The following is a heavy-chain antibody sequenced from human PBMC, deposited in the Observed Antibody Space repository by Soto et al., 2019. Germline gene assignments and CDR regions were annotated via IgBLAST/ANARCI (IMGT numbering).Heavy chain of an antibody. J-gene: IGHJ5*02. CDR1: GGTFSSYA. V-gene: IGHV1-69*13. D-gene: IGHD3-3*01. CDR2: IIPIFGTA. CDR3: ARTIFEVVTPTYNWFDP. Sequence: GASVKVSCKTSGGTFSSYAISWVRQAPGQGLEWMGGIIPIFGTANYAQKFQGRVTITADESTSTAYMELSSLRSEDTAMYYCARTIFEVVTPTYNWFDPWGQGTLVTVSS.